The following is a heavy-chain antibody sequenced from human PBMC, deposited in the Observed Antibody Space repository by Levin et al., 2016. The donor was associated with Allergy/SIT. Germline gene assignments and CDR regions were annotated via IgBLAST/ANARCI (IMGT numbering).Heavy chain of an antibody. J-gene: IGHJ4*02. CDR2: VYYTGST. CDR3: ASAGVTSKESLDY. Sequence: SETLSLTCTVSGDSIFSGDYYWSWIRQPPGKGLEWIGYVYYTGSTYYNPSLKSRVTISVDTSKNQFSLKLSSVTAADAAVYYCASAGVTSKESLDYWGQGTLVTVAS. CDR1: GDSIFSGDYY. V-gene: IGHV4-30-4*01. D-gene: IGHD2-21*02.